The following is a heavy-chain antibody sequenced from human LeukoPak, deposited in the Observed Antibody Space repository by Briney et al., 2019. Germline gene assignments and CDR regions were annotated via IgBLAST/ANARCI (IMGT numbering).Heavy chain of an antibody. Sequence: ASVKVSCKASGYTFTGYYMHWVRQAPGQGLEWMGWTNPNSGGTNYAQKFQGRVTMTRDTSISTAYMELSRLRSDDTAVYYCASEYSSGWYWFDPWGQGTLVTVSS. CDR3: ASEYSSGWYWFDP. D-gene: IGHD6-19*01. CDR2: TNPNSGGT. J-gene: IGHJ5*02. CDR1: GYTFTGYY. V-gene: IGHV1-2*02.